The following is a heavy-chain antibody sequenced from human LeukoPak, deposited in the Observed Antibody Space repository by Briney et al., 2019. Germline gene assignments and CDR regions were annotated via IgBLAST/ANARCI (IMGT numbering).Heavy chain of an antibody. V-gene: IGHV3-73*01. J-gene: IGHJ6*04. D-gene: IGHD2/OR15-2a*01. CDR1: GFIFSGSA. Sequence: GGSRRLSCAASGFIFSGSAMHWVRQASGKGLEWVGRITSKANSYATAYAASVKGRFTISRDDSKNTAYLQMSSLKTEDTAVYYCTRVAGYFGLYGMDVWGKGTTVTVSS. CDR2: ITSKANSYAT. CDR3: TRVAGYFGLYGMDV.